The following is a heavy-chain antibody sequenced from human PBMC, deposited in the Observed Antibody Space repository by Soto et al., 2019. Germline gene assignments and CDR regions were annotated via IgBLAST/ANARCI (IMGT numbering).Heavy chain of an antibody. V-gene: IGHV3-9*01. CDR1: GFTFDDYA. D-gene: IGHD2-2*01. CDR3: AKDSLYCSSTSCLVQGYFDL. Sequence: EVQLVESGGGLVQPGRSLRLSCAASGFTFDDYAMHWVRQAPGKGLEWVSGISWNSGSIGYADSVKGRFTISRDNAKNSLYLQMNSLRAEDTALYYCAKDSLYCSSTSCLVQGYFDLWGRGTLVTVSS. CDR2: ISWNSGSI. J-gene: IGHJ2*01.